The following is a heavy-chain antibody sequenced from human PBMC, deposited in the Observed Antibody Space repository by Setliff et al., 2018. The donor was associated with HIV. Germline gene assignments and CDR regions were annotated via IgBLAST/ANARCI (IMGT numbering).Heavy chain of an antibody. V-gene: IGHV3-21*01. J-gene: IGHJ6*04. CDR2: ISSSSSYI. CDR3: ARQDEGDV. CDR1: GFTFSSYS. Sequence: GESLKISCAASGFTFSSYSMNWVRQAPGKGLEWVSSISSSSSYIYYADSVKVRFTISRDNAKNSLYLQMNSLRAEDTAVYYCARQDEGDVWGRGTTVTVSS.